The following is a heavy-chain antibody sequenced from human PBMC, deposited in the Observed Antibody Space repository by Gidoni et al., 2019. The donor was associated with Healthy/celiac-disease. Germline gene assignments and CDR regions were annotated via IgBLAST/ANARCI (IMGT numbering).Heavy chain of an antibody. CDR2: FDPEDGET. J-gene: IGHJ6*02. CDR1: GYTLTDLS. CDR3: ATSKHDFWSGQIKYYYYGMDV. D-gene: IGHD3-3*01. V-gene: IGHV1-24*01. Sequence: QVQLVQSGAEVKKPGASVKVSCKVSGYTLTDLSMHWVRQAPGKGLEWMGGFDPEDGETIYAQKFQGRGTMTEDTSTDTAYMELSSLRSEDTAVYYCATSKHDFWSGQIKYYYYGMDVWGQGTTVTVSS.